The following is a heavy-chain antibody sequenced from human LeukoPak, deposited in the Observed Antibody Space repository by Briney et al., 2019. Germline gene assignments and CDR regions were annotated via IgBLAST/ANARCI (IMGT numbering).Heavy chain of an antibody. Sequence: GGSLRLYCAASGFPFSSYGMRWVRQAPGKGLEWEAVISYDGSNKYYADSVTGRFTISRDNSKNTLYLQMNSLRAEDTAVYYCAKGAFDIWGEGTMVTVSS. V-gene: IGHV3-30*18. CDR2: ISYDGSNK. CDR1: GFPFSSYG. CDR3: AKGAFDI. J-gene: IGHJ3*02.